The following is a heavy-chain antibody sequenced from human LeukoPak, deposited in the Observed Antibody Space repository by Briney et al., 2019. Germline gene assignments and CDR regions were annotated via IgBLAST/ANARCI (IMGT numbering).Heavy chain of an antibody. CDR2: INPSGRI. V-gene: IGHV4-34*01. D-gene: IGHD3-22*01. CDR3: ARGRQEVSMIVVVMTAVSYYLDV. CDR1: GGSFSGYY. J-gene: IGHJ6*03. Sequence: PSETLSLTCAVYGGSFSGYYWTWIRQAPGKGLEWIGEINPSGRIPYNPSLKSRLTISVDASKNQFSLNLRSLTAADTAVCYCARGRQEVSMIVVVMTAVSYYLDVWGKGTTVTVS.